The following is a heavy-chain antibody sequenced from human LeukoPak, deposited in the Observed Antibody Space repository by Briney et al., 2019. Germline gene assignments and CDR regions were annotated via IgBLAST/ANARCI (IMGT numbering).Heavy chain of an antibody. J-gene: IGHJ4*02. D-gene: IGHD5-18*01. CDR1: GFTFSNYW. CDR3: ARRYSYNSVFDY. V-gene: IGHV3-7*01. CDR2: IKQDGSQK. Sequence: GGSLRLSCAASGFTFSNYWMRWVRQAPGKGLEWVANIKQDGSQKYYVDSVKGRFTISRDNAKNSLYLQMNSLRAEDTAVYYCARRYSYNSVFDYWGQGTLVTVSS.